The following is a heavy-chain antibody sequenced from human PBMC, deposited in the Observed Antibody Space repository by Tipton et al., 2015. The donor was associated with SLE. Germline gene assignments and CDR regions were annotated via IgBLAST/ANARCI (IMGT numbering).Heavy chain of an antibody. J-gene: IGHJ5*02. Sequence: TLSLTCTVSGGPISSHYWSWIRQPPGKRLEWIGHVHSSGSTFYNPSLKSRVSISMDTSKNQVSLRMTSVAAADTAVYYCAASGYDFLSWFDPWGQGTPVTVSS. CDR1: GGPISSHY. D-gene: IGHD5-12*01. V-gene: IGHV4-59*11. CDR3: AASGYDFLSWFDP. CDR2: VHSSGST.